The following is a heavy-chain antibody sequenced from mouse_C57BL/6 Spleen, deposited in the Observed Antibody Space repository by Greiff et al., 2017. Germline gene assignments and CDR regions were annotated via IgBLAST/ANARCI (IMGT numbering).Heavy chain of an antibody. D-gene: IGHD2-4*01. CDR1: GYSITSGYY. V-gene: IGHV3-6*01. CDR3: ARGITTGSYYAMDY. J-gene: IGHJ4*01. Sequence: DVQLQESVPGLVKPSQSLSLTCSVTGYSITSGYYWNWIRQFPGNKLEWMGYISYDGSNNYNPSLKNRISITRDTSKNQFFLKLNSVTTEDTATYYCARGITTGSYYAMDYWGQGTSVTVSS. CDR2: ISYDGSN.